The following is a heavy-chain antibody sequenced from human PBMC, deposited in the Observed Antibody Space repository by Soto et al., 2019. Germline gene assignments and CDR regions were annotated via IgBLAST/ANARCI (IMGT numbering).Heavy chain of an antibody. J-gene: IGHJ4*02. CDR1: GYTFTSYG. CDR2: ISAYNGNT. Sequence: ASVKVSRKASGYTFTSYGISWVRQAPGQGLEWMGWISAYNGNTNYAQKLQGRVTMTTDTSTSTAYMELRSLRSDDTAVYYCARDSSDNDYIWGSYRYPDYWGQGTLVTVSS. V-gene: IGHV1-18*01. D-gene: IGHD3-16*02. CDR3: ARDSSDNDYIWGSYRYPDY.